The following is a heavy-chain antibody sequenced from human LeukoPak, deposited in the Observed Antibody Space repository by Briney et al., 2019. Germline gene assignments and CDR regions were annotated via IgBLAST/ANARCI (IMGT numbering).Heavy chain of an antibody. J-gene: IGHJ5*02. D-gene: IGHD1-26*01. CDR1: GYTFTGYY. CDR2: INPNSGGT. CDR3: AVLVVGATNNWFDP. Sequence: ASVKVSCKASGYTFTGYYMHWVRQAPGQGLEWMGWINPNSGGTNYAQKFQGRVTMTRDTSISTAYMELSRLRSDGTAVYYCAVLVVGATNNWFDPWGQGTLVTVSS. V-gene: IGHV1-2*02.